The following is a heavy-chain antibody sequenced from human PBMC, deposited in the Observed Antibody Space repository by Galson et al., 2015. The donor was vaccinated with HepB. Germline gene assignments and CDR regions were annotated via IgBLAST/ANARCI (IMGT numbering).Heavy chain of an antibody. V-gene: IGHV3-21*01. D-gene: IGHD7-27*01. Sequence: SLRLSCAASGFTFSNYNMNWVRQAPGKGLEWVSSISSTSAYIYYADSVKGRFTVSRDNAKNSLYLQMNSLRDEDTAVYYCVRDPPLGTPFDYWGQGTLVTVSS. J-gene: IGHJ4*02. CDR3: VRDPPLGTPFDY. CDR1: GFTFSNYN. CDR2: ISSTSAYI.